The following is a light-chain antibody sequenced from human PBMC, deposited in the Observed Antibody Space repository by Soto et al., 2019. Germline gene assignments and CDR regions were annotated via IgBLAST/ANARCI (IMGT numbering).Light chain of an antibody. CDR3: QQYGSSRVT. Sequence: EFVLTQSPGTLSLSPGERATLSCRASQSVSSSYLAWYQQKPGQAPRLLIYGASSRATGIPDRFSGSGSGTDFTLTISRLEPEDFAVYYCQQYGSSRVTFGGGTK. J-gene: IGKJ4*01. V-gene: IGKV3-20*01. CDR1: QSVSSSY. CDR2: GAS.